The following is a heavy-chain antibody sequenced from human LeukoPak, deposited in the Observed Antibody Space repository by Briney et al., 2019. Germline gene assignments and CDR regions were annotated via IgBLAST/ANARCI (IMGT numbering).Heavy chain of an antibody. J-gene: IGHJ6*04. V-gene: IGHV3-21*01. CDR1: GFTFSSYS. D-gene: IGHD2-15*01. CDR2: ISSSSSYI. Sequence: GGSLRLSCAASGFTFSSYSMNWVRQAPGKGLEWVSSISSSSSYIYYADSVKGRFTISRDNAKNSLYLQMNSLRAEDTAVYYCARDLVVVVAATQWYYYGMDVWGKGTTVTVSS. CDR3: ARDLVVVVAATQWYYYGMDV.